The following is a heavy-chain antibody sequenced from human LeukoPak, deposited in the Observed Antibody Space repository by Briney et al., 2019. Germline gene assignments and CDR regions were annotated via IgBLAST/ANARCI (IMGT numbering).Heavy chain of an antibody. CDR3: GVIAAAGLGAFDI. V-gene: IGHV1-69*05. J-gene: IGHJ3*02. Sequence: GASVKVSCKASGGTFSSYAINWVRQAPGQGLEWMGRIIPIFGTANYAQKFQGRVTITTDESTSTAYMELSSLRSEDTAVYFCGVIAAAGLGAFDIWGQGTMVTVSS. D-gene: IGHD6-13*01. CDR1: GGTFSSYA. CDR2: IIPIFGTA.